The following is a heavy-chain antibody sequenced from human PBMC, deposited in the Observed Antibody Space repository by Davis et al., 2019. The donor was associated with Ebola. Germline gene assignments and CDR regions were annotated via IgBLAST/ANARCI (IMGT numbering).Heavy chain of an antibody. D-gene: IGHD3-22*01. CDR3: VRSGDSSGYYPHFDY. V-gene: IGHV3-7*03. CDR2: IKQDGSEK. J-gene: IGHJ4*02. Sequence: PGGSLRLSCAASGFTFSSYWMSWVRQAPGKGLEWVANIKQDGSEKYYVDSVKGRFTISRDNAKNSLYLQMNSLRAEDTAVYYCVRSGDSSGYYPHFDYWGQGTLVTVSS. CDR1: GFTFSSYW.